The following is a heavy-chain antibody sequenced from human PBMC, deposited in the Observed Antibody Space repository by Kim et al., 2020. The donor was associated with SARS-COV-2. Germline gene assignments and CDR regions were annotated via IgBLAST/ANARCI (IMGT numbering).Heavy chain of an antibody. V-gene: IGHV3-73*01. Sequence: NSYATAYAASVKGRFTISRDDSKNTAYQQMNSLKTEDTAVYYCTRVGSDYWGQGTLVTVSS. D-gene: IGHD1-1*01. J-gene: IGHJ4*02. CDR3: TRVGSDY. CDR2: NSYAT.